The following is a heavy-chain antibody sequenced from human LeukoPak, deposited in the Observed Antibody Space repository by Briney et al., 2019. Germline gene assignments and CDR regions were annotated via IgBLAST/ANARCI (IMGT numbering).Heavy chain of an antibody. CDR2: IYYSGST. CDR3: ARVDVDTAMSPDYYYMDV. CDR1: GGSISSYY. J-gene: IGHJ6*03. V-gene: IGHV4-59*01. D-gene: IGHD5-18*01. Sequence: PSETLSLTCTVSGGSISSYYWSWIRQPPGKGLEWIGYIYYSGSTNYNPSLKSRVTISVDTSKTQFSLKLSSVTAADTAVYYCARVDVDTAMSPDYYYMDVWGKGTTVTVSS.